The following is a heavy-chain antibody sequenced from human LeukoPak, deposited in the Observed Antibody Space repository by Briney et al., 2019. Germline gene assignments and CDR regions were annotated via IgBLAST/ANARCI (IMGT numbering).Heavy chain of an antibody. CDR3: ARDKESGGYDPTVG. Sequence: ETLSLTCTVSGGSINDHFWSWIRQPPGKGLEWVSVIYSGGSTYYADSVKGRFTISRDNSKNTLYLQMNSLRAEDTAVYYCARDKESGGYDPTVGWGQGTLVTVSS. J-gene: IGHJ4*02. CDR1: GGSINDHF. CDR2: IYSGGST. V-gene: IGHV3-53*01. D-gene: IGHD5-12*01.